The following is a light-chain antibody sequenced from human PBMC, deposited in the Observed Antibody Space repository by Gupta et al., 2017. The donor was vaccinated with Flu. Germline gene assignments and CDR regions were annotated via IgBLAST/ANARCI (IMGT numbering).Light chain of an antibody. CDR3: QQDGYSPWA. CDR2: FTS. V-gene: IGKV3-20*01. Sequence: EIVLTQSPGTLSLSPGDTATLSCRASQSVSTRFLAWYQQKPGQAPRLLIYFTSSRATGIPDRFSGSGSETDFTLTISRREPEDFAMYYCQQDGYSPWAFGPGTXVDIK. J-gene: IGKJ3*01. CDR1: QSVSTRF.